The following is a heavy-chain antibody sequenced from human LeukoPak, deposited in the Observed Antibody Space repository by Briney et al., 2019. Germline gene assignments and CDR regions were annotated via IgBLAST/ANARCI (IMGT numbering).Heavy chain of an antibody. D-gene: IGHD3-22*01. J-gene: IGHJ4*02. V-gene: IGHV3-7*03. Sequence: QAGGSLRLSCAASGFTFSSYWMSWVRQAPGKGLEWVANIKQDGSEKYCVDSVKGRFTISRDNAKNSLYLQMNSLRAEDTAVYYCARIKEDHYYHISGYFYYFDYWGQGTLVTVSS. CDR1: GFTFSSYW. CDR2: IKQDGSEK. CDR3: ARIKEDHYYHISGYFYYFDY.